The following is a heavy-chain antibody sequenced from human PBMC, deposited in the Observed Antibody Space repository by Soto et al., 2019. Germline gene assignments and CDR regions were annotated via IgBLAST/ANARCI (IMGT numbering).Heavy chain of an antibody. J-gene: IGHJ6*02. CDR3: ATVVRYTSLYYYYTMDV. CDR1: GYIFTELS. D-gene: IGHD6-13*01. Sequence: QVQLVQSGAEVKKPGASVRVSCTVSGYIFTELSMHWVRQAPGQGLAWMGGFNPDDGEKIYAQKFQGRVTMTEDTSTDTAYMDLISLRSEDTAVYDCATVVRYTSLYYYYTMDVWGQGTTVSVSS. CDR2: FNPDDGEK. V-gene: IGHV1-24*01.